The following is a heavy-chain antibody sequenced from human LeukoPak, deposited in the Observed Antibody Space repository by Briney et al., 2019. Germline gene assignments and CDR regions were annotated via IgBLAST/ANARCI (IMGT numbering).Heavy chain of an antibody. J-gene: IGHJ4*02. CDR2: VRTTAEGETT. CDR1: GFNFTNYA. Sequence: GGSLRLSCKASGFNFTNYAMNWVRQAPGKGLEWVGRVRTTAEGETTDYAAPVRGRFTISRDDSKSTVYLQMNSLETEDTAIYYCTAGLGKTDDDSWGQGTLVTVSS. CDR3: TAGLGKTDDDS. D-gene: IGHD4-11*01. V-gene: IGHV3-15*01.